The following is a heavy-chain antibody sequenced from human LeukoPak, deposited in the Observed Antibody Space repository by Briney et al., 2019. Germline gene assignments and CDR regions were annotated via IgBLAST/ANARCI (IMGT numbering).Heavy chain of an antibody. CDR2: INHSGST. D-gene: IGHD3-10*01. Sequence: SETLSLTGAVYGGSFSGYYWSWIRQPPGKGLEWIGEINHSGSTNYNPSLKSRVTISVDTSKNQFSLKLSSVTAADTAVYYCARAMVRGVISNFDYWGQGTLVSVSS. CDR1: GGSFSGYY. V-gene: IGHV4-34*01. CDR3: ARAMVRGVISNFDY. J-gene: IGHJ4*02.